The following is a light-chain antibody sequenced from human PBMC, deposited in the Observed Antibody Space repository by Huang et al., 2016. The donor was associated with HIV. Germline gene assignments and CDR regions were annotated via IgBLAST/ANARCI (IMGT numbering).Light chain of an antibody. J-gene: IGKJ3*01. CDR2: WAS. CDR1: RSILYNSNNKNY. Sequence: DIVLTQSPDSLAVSLAERATINCSSSRSILYNSNNKNYLAWHQQKPGQSPKLLIYWASTRESGVPDRFSGSGSETDFTLTISSLQAEDVAVYFCQQYYTTPGTFGPGTTVHIK. CDR3: QQYYTTPGT. V-gene: IGKV4-1*01.